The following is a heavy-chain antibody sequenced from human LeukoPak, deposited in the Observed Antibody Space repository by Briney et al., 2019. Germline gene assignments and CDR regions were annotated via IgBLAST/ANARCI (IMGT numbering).Heavy chain of an antibody. V-gene: IGHV4-34*01. Sequence: SETLSLTCAVSGGPFSGYFWSRIRQSSGKGLEWIGEIHNSGTTNYNPSLNSRVTISEDTSKNQFYLNLSSVTAADTAVCYCARRYYYNLGSFPFDFWGQGTLVTVSS. J-gene: IGHJ4*02. CDR1: GGPFSGYF. CDR3: ARRYYYNLGSFPFDF. CDR2: IHNSGTT. D-gene: IGHD3-10*01.